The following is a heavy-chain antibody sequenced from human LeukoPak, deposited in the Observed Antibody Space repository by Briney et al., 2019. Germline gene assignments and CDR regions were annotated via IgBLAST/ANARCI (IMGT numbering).Heavy chain of an antibody. D-gene: IGHD4-17*01. Sequence: GGSLRLSCAASGFTFSNAWMSWVRQAPGKGLEWVGRIKSKTDGGTTDYAAPVKGRFTISRDDSKNTLYLQMSSLRAEDTAVYYCARETTRDRFMDVWGKGTTVTVSS. V-gene: IGHV3-15*01. CDR1: GFTFSNAW. J-gene: IGHJ6*03. CDR3: ARETTRDRFMDV. CDR2: IKSKTDGGTT.